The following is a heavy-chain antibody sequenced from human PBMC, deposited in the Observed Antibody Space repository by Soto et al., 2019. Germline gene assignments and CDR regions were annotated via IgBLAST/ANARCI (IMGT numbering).Heavy chain of an antibody. CDR2: MNPNSGNT. J-gene: IGHJ6*01. CDR3: ARDHSSGWYGPYYYYGMDV. V-gene: IGHV1-8*01. Sequence: QVQLVQSGAEVKKPGAPVKVSCKASGYTFTSYDFNWVRQATGQGLEWMGWMNPNSGNTGYAQKFQGRVTKTRNNSISTAYLERSSLRSEDTAVYYCARDHSSGWYGPYYYYGMDVWGQGTTVTVSS. D-gene: IGHD6-19*01. CDR1: GYTFTSYD.